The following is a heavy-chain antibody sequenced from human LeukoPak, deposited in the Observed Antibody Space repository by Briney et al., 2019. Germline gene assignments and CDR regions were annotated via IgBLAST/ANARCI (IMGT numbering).Heavy chain of an antibody. Sequence: ASVKLSCKASGYTFTSYSISWVRQAPGQGLEWMGWISAYNGNTNYAQKLQGRVTMTTDTSTSTAYMELRSLRSDDTAVYYCARKGSGWTRGAFDIWGQGTIVTVSS. D-gene: IGHD6-19*01. CDR3: ARKGSGWTRGAFDI. J-gene: IGHJ3*02. CDR1: GYTFTSYS. CDR2: ISAYNGNT. V-gene: IGHV1-18*01.